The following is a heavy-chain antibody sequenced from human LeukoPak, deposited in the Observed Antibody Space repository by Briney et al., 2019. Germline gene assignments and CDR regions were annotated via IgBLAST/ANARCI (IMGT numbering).Heavy chain of an antibody. CDR2: IYYSGST. J-gene: IGHJ4*02. V-gene: IGHV4-59*01. CDR1: GGSISTYY. Sequence: SETLSLTCTVSGGSISTYYWSWIRQPPGKGLEWIGYIYYSGSTNYNPSLKSRVTISVDTSKNQFSLRLSSVTAADTAVYYCARVTGYVMEDYFDYWGQGTLVTVSS. D-gene: IGHD6-13*01. CDR3: ARVTGYVMEDYFDY.